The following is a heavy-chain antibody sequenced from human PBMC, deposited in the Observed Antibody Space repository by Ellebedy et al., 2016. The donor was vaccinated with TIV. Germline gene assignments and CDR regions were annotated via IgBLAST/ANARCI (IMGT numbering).Heavy chain of an antibody. CDR1: GGSISSGGYY. D-gene: IGHD6-19*01. J-gene: IGHJ4*02. Sequence: SETLSLTCTVSGGSISSGGYYWSWIRQHPGKGLEWIGYIYYSGSTYYNPSLKSRVTISVDTSKNQFSLKLSSVTAADTAVYYCARLFAVADKRGGYWGQGTLVTVSS. CDR2: IYYSGST. V-gene: IGHV4-31*03. CDR3: ARLFAVADKRGGY.